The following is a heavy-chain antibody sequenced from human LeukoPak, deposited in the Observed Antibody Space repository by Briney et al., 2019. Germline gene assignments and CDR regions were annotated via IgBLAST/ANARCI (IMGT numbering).Heavy chain of an antibody. CDR2: ISYDGSNK. V-gene: IGHV3-30-3*01. CDR3: ARDSSAYFDY. CDR1: GFTFSSYA. Sequence: GESLKISCAASGFTFSSYAMHWVRQAPGKGLEWVAVISYDGSNKYYADSVKGRFTISRDNSKNTLYLQMNSLRAEDTAVYYCARDSSAYFDYWGQGTLVTVPS. J-gene: IGHJ4*02.